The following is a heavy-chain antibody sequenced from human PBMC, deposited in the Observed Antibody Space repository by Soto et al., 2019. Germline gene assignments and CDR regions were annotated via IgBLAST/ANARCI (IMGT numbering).Heavy chain of an antibody. V-gene: IGHV1-69*13. J-gene: IGHJ5*02. D-gene: IGHD2-2*01. CDR2: IIPIFGTA. CDR1: GGTFSSYA. Sequence: SVKVSCKASGGTFSSYAISWVRQAPGQGLEWMGGIIPIFGTANYAQKFQGRVTITADESTSTAYMELSSLRSEDTAVYYCARDGPDIVVVPAAPRTLNWFDPWG. CDR3: ARDGPDIVVVPAAPRTLNWFDP.